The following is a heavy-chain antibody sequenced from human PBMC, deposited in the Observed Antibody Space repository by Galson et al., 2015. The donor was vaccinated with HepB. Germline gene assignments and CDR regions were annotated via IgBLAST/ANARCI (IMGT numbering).Heavy chain of an antibody. Sequence: SLRLSCAASGFTFSPYNMNWVRQAPGKGLEWVSSISSSNTYIYYADSVKGRFTISRDNAKNSLYLQMNSLRGEDTAVYYCARSYYYDSGGYGYWGQGTLVTVSP. J-gene: IGHJ4*02. V-gene: IGHV3-21*06. CDR3: ARSYYYDSGGYGY. CDR2: ISSSNTYI. D-gene: IGHD3-22*01. CDR1: GFTFSPYN.